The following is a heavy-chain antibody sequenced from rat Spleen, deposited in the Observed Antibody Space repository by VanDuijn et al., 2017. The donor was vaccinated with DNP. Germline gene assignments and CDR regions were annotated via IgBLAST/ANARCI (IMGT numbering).Heavy chain of an antibody. CDR3: ARRRLPYWYFDF. CDR1: GYTFTSYY. D-gene: IGHD1-4*01. Sequence: QVQLQQSGAELAKPGSSVKISCKASGYTFTSYYISWIKQTTGQGLEYIGYINTGSGGTNYNEKFRGKATLTVDKSSSTAFMQLSSLTPDDSAIYYCARRRLPYWYFDFWGPGTMVTVSS. V-gene: IGHV1-43*01. CDR2: INTGSGGT. J-gene: IGHJ1*01.